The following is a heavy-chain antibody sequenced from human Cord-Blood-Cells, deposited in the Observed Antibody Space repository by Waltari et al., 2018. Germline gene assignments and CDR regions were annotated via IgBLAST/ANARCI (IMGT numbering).Heavy chain of an antibody. Sequence: QVQLVQSGAEVKKPGSSVKVSCKASGGTFSSYAISWVRQGPGQGLEWMGGIIPIFGTANYAQKFQGRVTITADESTSTAYMELSSLRSEDTAVYYCARDLRDPLGGDRYYYMDVWGKGTTVTVSS. CDR1: GGTFSSYA. J-gene: IGHJ6*03. CDR2: IIPIFGTA. D-gene: IGHD2-21*01. V-gene: IGHV1-69*01. CDR3: ARDLRDPLGGDRYYYMDV.